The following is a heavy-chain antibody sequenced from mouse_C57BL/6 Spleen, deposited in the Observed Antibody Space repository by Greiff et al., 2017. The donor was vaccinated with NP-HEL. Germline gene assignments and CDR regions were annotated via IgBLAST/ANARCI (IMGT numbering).Heavy chain of an antibody. CDR1: GYTFTSYW. CDR3: ARQDYSKRGAMDY. D-gene: IGHD2-5*01. V-gene: IGHV1-69*01. CDR2: IDPSDSYT. J-gene: IGHJ4*01. Sequence: QVQLQQSGAELVMPGASVKLSCKASGYTFTSYWMHWVKQRPGQGLEWIGEIDPSDSYTNYNQKFKGKSTLTVDKSSSTAYMQLSSLTSEDSAVYYCARQDYSKRGAMDYWGQGTSVTVSS.